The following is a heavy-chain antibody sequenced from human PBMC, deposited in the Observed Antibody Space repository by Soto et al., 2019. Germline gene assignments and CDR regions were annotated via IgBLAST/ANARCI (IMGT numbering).Heavy chain of an antibody. CDR1: GFTFSSYA. CDR2: ISGSGGST. V-gene: IGHV3-23*01. D-gene: IGHD3-16*01. CDR3: AKDSLIMTTRSARYDY. Sequence: QPGGSLRLSCAASGFTFSSYAMSWVRQAPGKGLEWVSAISGSGGSTYYADSVKGRFTISRDNSKNTLYLQMNSLRAEDTAVYYCAKDSLIMTTRSARYDYWGQGTLVTVSS. J-gene: IGHJ4*02.